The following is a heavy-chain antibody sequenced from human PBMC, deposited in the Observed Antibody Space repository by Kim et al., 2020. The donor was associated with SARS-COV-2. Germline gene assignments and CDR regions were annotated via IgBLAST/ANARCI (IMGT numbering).Heavy chain of an antibody. V-gene: IGHV4-39*01. CDR3: ATHEEALNWFDP. J-gene: IGHJ5*02. CDR2: IHYSGRA. Sequence: SETLSLTCTVSGGSISSNSLYWDWIRQPPGKPLEWIGNIHYSGRARYNPSLQSRVTLFVDTSKNQFSLRLTSVTAADKAIYYCATHEEALNWFDPWGRG. CDR1: GGSISSNSLY.